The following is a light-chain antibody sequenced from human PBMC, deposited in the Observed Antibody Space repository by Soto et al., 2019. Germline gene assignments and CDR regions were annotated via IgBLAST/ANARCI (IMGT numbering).Light chain of an antibody. CDR1: SGHSSNA. CDR3: QTWGTGIRV. J-gene: IGLJ3*02. CDR2: VNSDGSH. Sequence: QLVLTQSPSASASLGASVKLTCTLSSGHSSNATAWHQQQPEKGPRYLMKVNSDGSHSKGDGIPDRFSGSSSGAERYLTISSLQSEDEADYYCQTWGTGIRVFGGGTKLTVL. V-gene: IGLV4-69*01.